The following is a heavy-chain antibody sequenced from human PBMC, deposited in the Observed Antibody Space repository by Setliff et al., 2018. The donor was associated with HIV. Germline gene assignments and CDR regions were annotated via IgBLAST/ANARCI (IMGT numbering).Heavy chain of an antibody. CDR3: ARQVGEGKWYLDS. Sequence: SETLSLTCAVYGGSFSDYYWSWIRQPPGKGLEWIGEINHSGSTNYNPSLKSRVTISVDTSKNQFSLKLSSVTASDTAVYYCARQVGEGKWYLDSWGHGTLVTVSS. CDR1: GGSFSDYY. CDR2: INHSGST. D-gene: IGHD1-26*01. V-gene: IGHV4-34*01. J-gene: IGHJ4*01.